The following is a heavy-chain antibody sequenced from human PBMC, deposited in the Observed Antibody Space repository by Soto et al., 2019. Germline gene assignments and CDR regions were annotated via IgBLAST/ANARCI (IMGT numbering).Heavy chain of an antibody. CDR1: GYTFTSYD. D-gene: IGHD1-26*01. J-gene: IGHJ6*02. CDR2: MNPNSGNT. Sequence: QVQLVQSGAEVKKPGASVKVSCKASGYTFTSYDINWVRQATGRGLEWMGWMNPNSGNTGYAQKFQGRVTMTRNTSISTAYMELSSLRSEDTAVYYCARGVGATDPLDYYYGMDVWGQGTTVTVSS. V-gene: IGHV1-8*01. CDR3: ARGVGATDPLDYYYGMDV.